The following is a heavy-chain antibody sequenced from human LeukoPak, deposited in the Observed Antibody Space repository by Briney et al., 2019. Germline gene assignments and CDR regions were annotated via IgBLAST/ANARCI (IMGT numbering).Heavy chain of an antibody. J-gene: IGHJ4*02. CDR2: MYWDDDK. Sequence: SGPTLVKPTQTLTLTCTFSGFSLSTSGVGVGWIRQPPGKALEWLALMYWDDDKRYSPSLKSRLTITKDTSKNQVVLTMTNMDPVDTATYYCAHLRVDGELPNTFDYWGQGTLVTVSS. V-gene: IGHV2-5*02. CDR3: AHLRVDGELPNTFDY. CDR1: GFSLSTSGVG. D-gene: IGHD3-10*01.